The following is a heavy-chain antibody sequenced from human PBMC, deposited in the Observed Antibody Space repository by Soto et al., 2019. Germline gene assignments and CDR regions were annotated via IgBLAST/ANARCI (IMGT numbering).Heavy chain of an antibody. CDR1: GYTLTELS. V-gene: IGHV1-24*01. CDR3: ARPGYDFWSGYSGTPPCYYYGMDV. CDR2: FDPEDGET. J-gene: IGHJ6*02. Sequence: ASVKGSCKVSGYTLTELSMHWVRQAPGKGLEWMGGFDPEDGETIYAQKFQGRVTMTEDTSTDTAYMELSSLRSEDTAVYYCARPGYDFWSGYSGTPPCYYYGMDVWGQGTTVSVSS. D-gene: IGHD3-3*01.